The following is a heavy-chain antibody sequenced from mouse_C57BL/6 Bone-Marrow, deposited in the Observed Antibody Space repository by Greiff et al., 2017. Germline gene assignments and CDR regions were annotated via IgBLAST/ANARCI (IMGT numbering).Heavy chain of an antibody. Sequence: QVQLQQSGAELARPGASVKLSCKASGYTFTSYGISWVKQRTGQGLEWIGEIYPRSGNTYYNEKFKGKATLTADKSSSTAYMELRSLTSEDAAVYFCARKAQATPDDWGQGTTLTVSS. CDR1: GYTFTSYG. CDR3: ARKAQATPDD. CDR2: IYPRSGNT. D-gene: IGHD3-2*02. J-gene: IGHJ2*01. V-gene: IGHV1-81*01.